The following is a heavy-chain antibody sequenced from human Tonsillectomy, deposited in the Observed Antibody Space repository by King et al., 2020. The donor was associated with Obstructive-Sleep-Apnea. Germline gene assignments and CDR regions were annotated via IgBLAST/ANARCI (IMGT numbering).Heavy chain of an antibody. CDR1: VVSIISSRYY. V-gene: IGHV4-39*02. CDR2: IYYSGST. Sequence: QLQESGPGLVKPSETLSLTCTVSVVSIISSRYYWVWIRPPPGKGLEWIGSIYYSGSTYYNPSLKSRVTISVDTSKNHFSLKLSSVTAADTAVYYCARLLTLPAPAGIDYWGQGTLVTVSS. CDR3: ARLLTLPAPAGIDY. J-gene: IGHJ4*02. D-gene: IGHD6-13*01.